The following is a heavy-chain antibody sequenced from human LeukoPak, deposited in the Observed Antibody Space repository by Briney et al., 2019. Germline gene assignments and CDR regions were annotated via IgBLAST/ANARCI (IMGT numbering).Heavy chain of an antibody. CDR1: GFTFSSYG. CDR3: ARERTLVQGTTSPLGY. Sequence: HSGGSLRLSCAASGFTFSSYGMHWVRQAPGKGLEWVAFIRYDGSNKYYADSVKGRFTISRDNAKNSLYLQMNSLRGEDTAVYYCARERTLVQGTTSPLGYWGQGTLVTVSS. J-gene: IGHJ4*02. CDR2: IRYDGSNK. D-gene: IGHD1-1*01. V-gene: IGHV3-30*02.